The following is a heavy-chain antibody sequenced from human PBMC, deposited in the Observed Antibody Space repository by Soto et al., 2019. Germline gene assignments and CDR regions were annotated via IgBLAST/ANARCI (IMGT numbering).Heavy chain of an antibody. CDR1: GYTFTSYG. Sequence: ASVKVSCKASGYTFTSYGISWVRQAPGQGLEWMGWISAYNGNTNYAQKLQGRVTMTTDTSTSTAYMELRSLRSDDTAVYYCARVGSMGYDYIWGSYRYFDYWGQGTLVTVSS. D-gene: IGHD3-16*02. J-gene: IGHJ4*02. V-gene: IGHV1-18*01. CDR2: ISAYNGNT. CDR3: ARVGSMGYDYIWGSYRYFDY.